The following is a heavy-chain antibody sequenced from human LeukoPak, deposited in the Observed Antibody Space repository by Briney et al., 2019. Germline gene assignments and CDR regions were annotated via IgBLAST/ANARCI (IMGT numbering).Heavy chain of an antibody. CDR1: GGSISSYY. V-gene: IGHV4-4*07. D-gene: IGHD6-19*01. J-gene: IGHJ5*02. Sequence: SETLSLTCTVSGGSISSYYWSWIRQPAGKGLEWIGRIYTSGSTNYNPSLKSRVTMSVDTSKNQFSLKLSSVTAADTAVYYCARGLAVAGRGWFDPWGQGTLVTVSS. CDR3: ARGLAVAGRGWFDP. CDR2: IYTSGST.